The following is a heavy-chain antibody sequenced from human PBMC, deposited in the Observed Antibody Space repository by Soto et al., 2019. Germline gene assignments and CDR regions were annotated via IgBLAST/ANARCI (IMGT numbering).Heavy chain of an antibody. CDR1: GFTFSSYS. J-gene: IGHJ4*02. CDR2: ISSSSSYI. V-gene: IGHV3-21*01. D-gene: IGHD1-26*01. CDR3: ARDLGAVGADNLTDY. Sequence: GESLKISCAASGFTFSSYSMNWVRQAPGKGLEWVSSISSSSSYIYYADSVKGRFTISRDNAKNSLYLQMNSLRAEDTAVYYCARDLGAVGADNLTDYWGQGTLVTVSS.